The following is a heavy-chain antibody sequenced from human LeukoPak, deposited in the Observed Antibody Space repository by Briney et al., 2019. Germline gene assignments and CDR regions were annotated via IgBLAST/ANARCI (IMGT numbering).Heavy chain of an antibody. V-gene: IGHV4-59*01. CDR2: IYYSGST. CDR1: GGSISSYY. Sequence: PPETLSLTCTVSGGSISSYYWSWIRQPPGKGLEWIGYIYYSGSTNYNPSLKSRVTISVDTSKNQFSLKLSSVTAADTAVYYCARVGDYSYGNYWGQGTLVTVSS. CDR3: ARVGDYSYGNY. D-gene: IGHD5-18*01. J-gene: IGHJ4*02.